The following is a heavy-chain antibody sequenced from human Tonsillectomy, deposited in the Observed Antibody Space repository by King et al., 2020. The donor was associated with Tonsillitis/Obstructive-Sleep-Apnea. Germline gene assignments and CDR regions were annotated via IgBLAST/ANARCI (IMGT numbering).Heavy chain of an antibody. J-gene: IGHJ4*02. CDR2: LNQDGGVK. V-gene: IGHV3-7*01. D-gene: IGHD1-14*01. CDR1: GFTFSTYW. Sequence: VQLVESGGDLVQPGGSLRLSCAASGFTFSTYWMSWVRQAPGKGLEWVATLNQDGGVKHYVDSLKGRFTVSRDNAENSLYLQMNSLRVDDTAVYYCARLRDSGTTYDFWGQGDLVTVSS. CDR3: ARLRDSGTTYDF.